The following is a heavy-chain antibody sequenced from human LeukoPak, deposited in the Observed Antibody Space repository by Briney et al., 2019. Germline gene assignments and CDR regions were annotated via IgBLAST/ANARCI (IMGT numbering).Heavy chain of an antibody. CDR2: INHSWST. D-gene: IGHD4-17*01. CDR3: ARAPGTTFDY. CDR1: SESFSTYY. J-gene: IGHJ4*01. V-gene: IGHV4-38-2*01. Sequence: SETLSLTCAVYSESFSTYYWAWIRQSPGKGLEWIVSINHSWSTYYNPSLKSRVTISVDTSKNQFSLKLTSVTAADTAVYYCARAPGTTFDYWGHGNMVTVSS.